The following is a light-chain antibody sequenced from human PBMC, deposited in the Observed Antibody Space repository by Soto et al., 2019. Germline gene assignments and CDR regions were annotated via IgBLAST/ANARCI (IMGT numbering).Light chain of an antibody. J-gene: IGLJ1*01. V-gene: IGLV2-14*03. CDR2: DVT. CDR1: SSDIGGYNS. CDR3: FSRTSYTSRSTLYL. Sequence: QSVLTQSASMSGSPGQSITISCTGSSSDIGGYNSVSWYQQHPGKAPKLMIYDVTNRPSGVSHRFSGSKSVDTASLTISGLQAEDEADYYCFSRTSYTSRSTLYLFGTGTKLTVL.